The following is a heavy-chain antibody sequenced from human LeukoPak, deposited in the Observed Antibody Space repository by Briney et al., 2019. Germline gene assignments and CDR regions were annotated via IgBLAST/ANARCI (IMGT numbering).Heavy chain of an antibody. CDR1: GFTFSTYG. V-gene: IGHV3-33*01. D-gene: IGHD5-12*01. Sequence: GGSLRLSCAASGFTFSTYGMHWVRQAQGKGLEWVALTWYDGSNKNYADSVKGRFTISRDNSKNTLYLQMNSLRDEDTAVYSCARDRGRGYDFDYWGQGPLVTVSS. J-gene: IGHJ4*02. CDR2: TWYDGSNK. CDR3: ARDRGRGYDFDY.